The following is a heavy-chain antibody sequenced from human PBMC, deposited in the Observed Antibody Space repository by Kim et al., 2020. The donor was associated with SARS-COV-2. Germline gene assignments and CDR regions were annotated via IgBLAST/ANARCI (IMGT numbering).Heavy chain of an antibody. D-gene: IGHD3-3*01. Sequence: SVKVSCKASGGTFSSYAISWVRQAPGQGLEWMGGIIPIFGTANYAQKFQGRVTITADESTSTAYMDLSSLRSEDTAVYYCARDQGITIFGVVTKGLPNYYYGMDVWGQGTTVTVSS. CDR2: IIPIFGTA. CDR1: GGTFSSYA. V-gene: IGHV1-69*13. J-gene: IGHJ6*02. CDR3: ARDQGITIFGVVTKGLPNYYYGMDV.